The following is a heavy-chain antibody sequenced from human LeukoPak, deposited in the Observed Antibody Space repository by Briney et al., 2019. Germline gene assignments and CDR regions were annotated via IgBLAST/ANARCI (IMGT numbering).Heavy chain of an antibody. CDR2: IWYDGSNK. CDR3: ARETAHYYYYGMDV. D-gene: IGHD5-18*01. CDR1: GFTFSSYS. J-gene: IGHJ6*02. Sequence: GGSLRLSCAASGFTFSSYSMNWVRQAPGKGLEWVAVIWYDGSNKYYADSVKGRFTISRDNSKNTLYLQMNSLRAEDTAVYYCARETAHYYYYGMDVWGQGTTVTVSS. V-gene: IGHV3-33*08.